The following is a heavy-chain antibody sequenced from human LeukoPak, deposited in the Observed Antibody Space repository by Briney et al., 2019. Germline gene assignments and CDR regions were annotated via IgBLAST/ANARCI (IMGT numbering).Heavy chain of an antibody. CDR1: GYSFTCYW. D-gene: IGHD1-1*01. CDR3: ARHHLMERRFRDAFDI. V-gene: IGHV5-51*01. J-gene: IGHJ3*02. CDR2: IYPGDSDT. Sequence: GESLKISCKGSGYSFTCYWIGWVRQVPGKGLEWMGIIYPGDSDTRYSPSFQGQVTISADKSISTAYLQWSSLKASDTAMYYCARHHLMERRFRDAFDIWGQGTMVTVSS.